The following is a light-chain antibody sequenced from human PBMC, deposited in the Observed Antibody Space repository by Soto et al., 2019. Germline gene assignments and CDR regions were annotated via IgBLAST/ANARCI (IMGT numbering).Light chain of an antibody. V-gene: IGKV3-20*01. CDR3: QRYGSSLWT. J-gene: IGKJ1*01. CDR1: QSVSSSY. CDR2: GAS. Sequence: EIVLTQSPGTLSLSPGERATVSCRASQSVSSSYLAWYQQKPGQAPRLLIYGASSRATGIPDRFSGSGSGTDSTLTISRLEPEDFAVYYCQRYGSSLWTFGKGTKVDIK.